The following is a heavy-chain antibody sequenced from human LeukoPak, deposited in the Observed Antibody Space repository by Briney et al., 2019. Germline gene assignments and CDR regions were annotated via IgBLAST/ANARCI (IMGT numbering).Heavy chain of an antibody. CDR2: IYSTGSA. CDR3: ARHRDYYDT. D-gene: IGHD3-22*01. Sequence: PSETLSLTCTVSGDSVSSGSYYWSWIRQPPGKGLEWIGHIYSTGSANYNPSLKSRVLISGDTSKNQISLKLTSVTAADTAVYFCARHRDYYDTWGHGTLVTVSS. J-gene: IGHJ4*01. CDR1: GDSVSSGSYY. V-gene: IGHV4-61*01.